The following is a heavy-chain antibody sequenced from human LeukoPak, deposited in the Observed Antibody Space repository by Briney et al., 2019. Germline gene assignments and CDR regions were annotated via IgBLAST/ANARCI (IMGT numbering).Heavy chain of an antibody. J-gene: IGHJ3*02. CDR3: ARGFPTHSYDSSCYYDADAFDI. CDR2: IYYSGST. CDR1: GGSISSYY. V-gene: IGHV4-59*01. D-gene: IGHD3-22*01. Sequence: PSETLSLTCTVSGGSISSYYWSWIRQPPGKGLKWIGYIYYSGSTNYNPSLKSRVTISVDTSKDQFSLKLSSVTAADTAVYYCARGFPTHSYDSSCYYDADAFDIWGQGTMVTVSS.